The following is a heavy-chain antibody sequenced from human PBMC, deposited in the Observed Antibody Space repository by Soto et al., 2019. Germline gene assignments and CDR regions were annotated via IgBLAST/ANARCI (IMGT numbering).Heavy chain of an antibody. CDR3: ARVLRGWFDP. CDR2: ISHSGIT. Sequence: SDTLSLTCPVSGGSITSANWWTWVRQPPGGGLEWIGEISHSGITNYKASLKSRVTTSVDKTKNDVSLKLTSVTAADTAVYYCARVLRGWFDPWGQGTPVTVSS. V-gene: IGHV4-4*02. J-gene: IGHJ5*02. CDR1: GGSITSANW.